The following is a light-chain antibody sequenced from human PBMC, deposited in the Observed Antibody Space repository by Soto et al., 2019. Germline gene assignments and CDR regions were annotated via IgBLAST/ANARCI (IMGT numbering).Light chain of an antibody. CDR1: SSGVGGYNY. CDR3: SSSTSNSAYV. V-gene: IGLV2-14*01. CDR2: EVS. J-gene: IGLJ1*01. Sequence: QSVLTQPASVSGSPGQSITISCTGTSSGVGGYNYVSWYQQHPDKAPKLMIYEVSNRPSGVSNRFSGSKSGNTASLTISGLQAEDEADYYCSSSTSNSAYVFGTGTKVTVL.